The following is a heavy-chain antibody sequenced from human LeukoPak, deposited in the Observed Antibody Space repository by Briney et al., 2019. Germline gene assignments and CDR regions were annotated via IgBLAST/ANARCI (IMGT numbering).Heavy chain of an antibody. CDR3: ARVTGIAVAGTYY. CDR2: IYYSGST. V-gene: IGHV4-39*06. J-gene: IGHJ4*02. Sequence: SETLSLTCTVSGGSISSSSYYWGWIRQPPGKGLEWIGNIYYSGSTYYNPSLKSRVTISVDTSKNQFPLKLSSVTAADTAVYYCARVTGIAVAGTYYWGQGTLVTVSS. D-gene: IGHD6-19*01. CDR1: GGSISSSSYY.